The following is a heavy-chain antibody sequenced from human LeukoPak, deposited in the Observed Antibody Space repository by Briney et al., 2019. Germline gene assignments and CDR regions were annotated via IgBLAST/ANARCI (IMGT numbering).Heavy chain of an antibody. D-gene: IGHD6-13*01. V-gene: IGHV4-38-2*02. CDR3: ARAIAAAYNWFDP. J-gene: IGHJ5*02. CDR2: IYHSGST. Sequence: PSETLSLTCTVSGYSISSGYYWGWIRQPPGKGLEWIGSIYHSGSTNYNPSLKSRVTISVDTSKNQFSLKLSSVTAADTAVYYCARAIAAAYNWFDPWGQGTLVTVSS. CDR1: GYSISSGYY.